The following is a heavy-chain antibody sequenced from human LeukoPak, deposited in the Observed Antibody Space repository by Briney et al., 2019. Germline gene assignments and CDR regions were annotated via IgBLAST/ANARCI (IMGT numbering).Heavy chain of an antibody. CDR1: GGSISSGGYS. CDR2: IYHSGST. D-gene: IGHD3-10*01. CDR3: ARGGYYGSGSYYNDY. Sequence: SQTLSLTCAVSGGSISSGGYSWSWIRQPPGKGLEWIGYIYHSGSTYYNPSLKSRVTISVDRSKNQFSLKLSSVTAADTAVYYCARGGYYGSGSYYNDYWGQGTLVTVSS. V-gene: IGHV4-30-2*01. J-gene: IGHJ4*02.